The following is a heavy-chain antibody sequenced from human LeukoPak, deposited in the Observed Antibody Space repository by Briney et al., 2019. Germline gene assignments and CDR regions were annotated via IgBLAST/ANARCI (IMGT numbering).Heavy chain of an antibody. CDR2: IYYSGST. Sequence: SETLSLTCTVSGGSISSGSYYWSWIRQPAGKGLEWIGYIYYSGSTNYNPFLKSRVTISVDTSKNQFSLKLSSVTAADTAIYYCAKNNGGARNHWFDPWGQGTLVTVSS. CDR1: GGSISSGSYY. V-gene: IGHV4-61*10. D-gene: IGHD1/OR15-1a*01. J-gene: IGHJ5*02. CDR3: AKNNGGARNHWFDP.